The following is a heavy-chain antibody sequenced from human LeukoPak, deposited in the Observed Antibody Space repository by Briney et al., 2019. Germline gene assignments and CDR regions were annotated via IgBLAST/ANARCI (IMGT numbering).Heavy chain of an antibody. D-gene: IGHD1-14*01. CDR1: GGFISSTTFY. J-gene: IGHJ4*02. CDR2: IYYSGTT. CDR3: ERQGILRSPFVY. V-gene: IGHV4-39*01. Sequence: SETLSLTCTVSGGFISSTTFYWGWIRQPPGKGLEWIGSIYYSGTTYYNPPLKSRVTISVDTSKNQFSLKLSSVTAADTAVYFCERQGILRSPFVYWGQGTLVTVSS.